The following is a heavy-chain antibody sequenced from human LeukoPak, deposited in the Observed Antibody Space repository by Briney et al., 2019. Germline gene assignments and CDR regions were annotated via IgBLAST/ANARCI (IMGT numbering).Heavy chain of an antibody. Sequence: GGSLRLSCAASGFTFSNYAMHWVRQAPGKGLDWLAVISFDGSNKYYADSVKGRFTISRDNSKNTLYLQMNSLRPEGTALYYCARGLGYGGNSLPDYWGQGTLVTASS. D-gene: IGHD4-23*01. V-gene: IGHV3-30*04. CDR1: GFTFSNYA. CDR3: ARGLGYGGNSLPDY. J-gene: IGHJ4*02. CDR2: ISFDGSNK.